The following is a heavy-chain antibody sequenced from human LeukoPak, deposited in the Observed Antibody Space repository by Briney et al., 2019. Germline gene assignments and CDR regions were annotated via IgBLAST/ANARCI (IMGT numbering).Heavy chain of an antibody. CDR2: INHSGST. CDR1: GGSFSGYY. J-gene: IGHJ5*02. D-gene: IGHD3-10*01. V-gene: IGHV4-34*01. Sequence: SETLSLTCAVYGGSFSGYYWSWIRQPPGKGLEWIGEINHSGSTNYNPSLKSRVTISVDTSKNQFSLKLSSVTAADTAVYYCARAAYYYGSGRINWFDPWGQGTLVTVSS. CDR3: ARAAYYYGSGRINWFDP.